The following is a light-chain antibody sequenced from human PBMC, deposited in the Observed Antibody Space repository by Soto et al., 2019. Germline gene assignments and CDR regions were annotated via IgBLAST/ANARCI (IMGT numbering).Light chain of an antibody. CDR2: DAS. J-gene: IGKJ1*01. CDR3: QNHGAT. Sequence: EIVMTQCPGTLSLSPGDSATLSCRASQSVNSYLAWYKQKTGQAPRLLISDASDRATGIPERFSGSGSGKEFTLTISGLEPEDSAIYYCQNHGATFGQGTKVDIK. CDR1: QSVNSY. V-gene: IGKV3-20*01.